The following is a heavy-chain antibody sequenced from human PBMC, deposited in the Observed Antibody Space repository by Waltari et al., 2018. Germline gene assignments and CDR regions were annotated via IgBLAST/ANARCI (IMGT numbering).Heavy chain of an antibody. D-gene: IGHD5-12*01. J-gene: IGHJ3*02. CDR2: IIPIFGTA. Sequence: QVQLVQSGAEVKKPGSSVKVSCKASGGTVSSYAMSWVRQGPGQGLEWMGGIIPIFGTANYAQKFQGRVTITADESTSTAYMELSSLRSEDTAVYYCAREGAWGGYDRGEHAFDIWGQGTMVTVSS. V-gene: IGHV1-69*12. CDR3: AREGAWGGYDRGEHAFDI. CDR1: GGTVSSYA.